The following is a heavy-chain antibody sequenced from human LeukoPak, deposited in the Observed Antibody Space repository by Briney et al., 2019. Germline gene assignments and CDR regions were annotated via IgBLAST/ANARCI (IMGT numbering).Heavy chain of an antibody. CDR1: GGSISRYY. CDR3: SRSHYDTSGYYYFFDH. CDR2: IYYSGST. Sequence: SETLSLTCTDPGGSISRYYWSWIRQPPGKGLEWIGHIYYSGSTNYNPSLKSRVTISVDTSKNQFSLKLNSVTAADTAVYYCSRSHYDTSGYYYFFDHWGQGALVTVSS. V-gene: IGHV4-59*01. J-gene: IGHJ4*02. D-gene: IGHD3-22*01.